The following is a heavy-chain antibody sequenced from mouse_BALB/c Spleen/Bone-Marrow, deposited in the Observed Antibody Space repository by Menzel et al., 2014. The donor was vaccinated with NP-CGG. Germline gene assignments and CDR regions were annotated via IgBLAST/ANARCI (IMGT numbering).Heavy chain of an antibody. V-gene: IGHV1-69*01. Sequence: VKLVESGAELVMPGASVKMSCKASGHTFTDYWMHWVKQRPGQGLEWIGAIDTSDSYTSYNQKFKGKATLTVDESSSTAYMQLSSLTSEDSAVYYCARSDYRYDPFAYWGQGTLVTVSA. CDR3: ARSDYRYDPFAY. D-gene: IGHD2-14*01. CDR1: GHTFTDYW. J-gene: IGHJ3*01. CDR2: IDTSDSYT.